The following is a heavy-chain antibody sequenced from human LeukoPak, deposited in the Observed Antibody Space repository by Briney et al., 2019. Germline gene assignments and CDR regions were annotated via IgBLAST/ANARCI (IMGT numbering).Heavy chain of an antibody. CDR2: ISTDNGNT. V-gene: IGHV1-18*04. J-gene: IGHJ4*02. Sequence: ASVKVSCKSSVYSFTSYGINWGRQAPGQGLEWMGWISTDNGNTDYAQNIQGRVTMTTDTSTSTAYMEVRSLRSDDTAVYSCARAYSYGYGPLDYWGQGTLVTVSS. D-gene: IGHD5-18*01. CDR1: VYSFTSYG. CDR3: ARAYSYGYGPLDY.